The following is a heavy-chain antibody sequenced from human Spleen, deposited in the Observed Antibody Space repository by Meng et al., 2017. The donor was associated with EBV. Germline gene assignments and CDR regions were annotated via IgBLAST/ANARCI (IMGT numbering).Heavy chain of an antibody. V-gene: IGHV4-30-2*01. D-gene: IGHD3-22*01. CDR2: IFHTGST. CDR1: GDSISSGAYS. J-gene: IGHJ4*02. CDR3: ARDSHGYYFFDF. Sequence: QLELQESGSRLMNPSQTPSPPCTVSGDSISSGAYSWSWVRQPPGKGLEWIGYIFHTGSTYYNASLKSRVTISVDRSKHQFSLKLTSVTPADTAVYYCARDSHGYYFFDFWGPGTLVTVSS.